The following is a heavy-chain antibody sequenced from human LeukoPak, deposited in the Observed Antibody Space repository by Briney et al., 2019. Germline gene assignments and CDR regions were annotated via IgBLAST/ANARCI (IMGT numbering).Heavy chain of an antibody. CDR1: GFTFGSYS. D-gene: IGHD6-6*01. CDR3: ARADSNIAARRIGFDY. V-gene: IGHV3-21*01. CDR2: ISGSSSYI. J-gene: IGHJ4*02. Sequence: GGSLRLSCAASGFTFGSYSMNWVRQAPGKGLEWVSSISGSSSYIYYADSVKGRFTISRDNAKNSLYLQMNSLRAGDTALYYCARADSNIAARRIGFDYWGQGTLVTVSS.